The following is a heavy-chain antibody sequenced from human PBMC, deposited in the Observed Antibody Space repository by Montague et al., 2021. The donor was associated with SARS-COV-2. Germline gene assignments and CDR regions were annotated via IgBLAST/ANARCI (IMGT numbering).Heavy chain of an antibody. CDR3: ARLRDDHRSGFHAYFYYLLGA. CDR1: GGSISSSSYY. D-gene: IGHD3-22*01. CDR2: IYYSGST. Sequence: SETLSLTCTVSGGSISSSSYYWGWIRQPPGKGLEWIGSIYYSGSTYYTPSLKSRVTISVDTSRNEFSLNLSSVTAADTAVYSCARLRDDHRSGFHAYFYYLLGAWGKGTTGTGSP. J-gene: IGHJ6*04. V-gene: IGHV4-39*01.